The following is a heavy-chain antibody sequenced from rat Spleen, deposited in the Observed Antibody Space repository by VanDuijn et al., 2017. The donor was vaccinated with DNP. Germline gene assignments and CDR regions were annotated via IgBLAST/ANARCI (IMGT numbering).Heavy chain of an antibody. CDR3: TTLNFYASLSEYFDY. V-gene: IGHV5S10*01. Sequence: EVQLEESGGGLVQPGRSLKLSCAASGFIFSDYNMAWVRQAPKKGLEWVATIINDGKRTYYRDSVKGRFTISRDNAKSILYLQTDSLRSEDTATYYCTTLNFYASLSEYFDYWGQGVMVTVSS. CDR2: IINDGKRT. CDR1: GFIFSDYN. D-gene: IGHD1-12*01. J-gene: IGHJ2*01.